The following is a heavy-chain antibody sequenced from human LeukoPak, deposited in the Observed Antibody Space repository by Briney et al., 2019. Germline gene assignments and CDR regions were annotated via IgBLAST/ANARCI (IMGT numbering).Heavy chain of an antibody. V-gene: IGHV4-34*01. Sequence: SETLSLTCAGYGGSFSGYYWSWIRQPPGKGLEWIGEINHSGSTNYNPSLKSRVTISVDTSKNQFSLKLSSVTAEDTAVYYCARLSSPIQSLRYFDWLSLYYFDYWGQGTLVTVSS. CDR1: GGSFSGYY. J-gene: IGHJ4*02. CDR3: ARLSSPIQSLRYFDWLSLYYFDY. D-gene: IGHD3-9*01. CDR2: INHSGST.